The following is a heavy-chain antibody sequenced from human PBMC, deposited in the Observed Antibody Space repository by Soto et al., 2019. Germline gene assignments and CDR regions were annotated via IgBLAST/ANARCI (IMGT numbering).Heavy chain of an antibody. CDR1: GGSISSGGYY. V-gene: IGHV4-31*03. Sequence: NPSETLSLTCTVSGGSISSGGYYWSWIRQHPGKGLEWIGYIYYSGSTYYNPSLKSRVTISVDTSKNQFSLKLSSVTAADTAVYYCARGSGSYYEEDYFDYWGQGTLVTVSS. J-gene: IGHJ4*02. D-gene: IGHD1-26*01. CDR3: ARGSGSYYEEDYFDY. CDR2: IYYSGST.